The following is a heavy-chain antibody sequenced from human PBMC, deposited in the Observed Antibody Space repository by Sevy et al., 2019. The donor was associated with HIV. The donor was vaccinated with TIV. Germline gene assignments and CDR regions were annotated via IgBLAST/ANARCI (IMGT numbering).Heavy chain of an antibody. V-gene: IGHV3-48*03. J-gene: IGHJ6*02. Sequence: GGSLRLSCVASGFTFSSLEMNWVRQAPGKGLEWVSSISTSGSNRDYADSLKGRVTISRDNAKKSLYLQMNSLRAEDTAIYFCAKRGGQYDLGMDVWGQGTTVTVSS. CDR2: ISTSGSNR. CDR1: GFTFSSLE. D-gene: IGHD1-1*01. CDR3: AKRGGQYDLGMDV.